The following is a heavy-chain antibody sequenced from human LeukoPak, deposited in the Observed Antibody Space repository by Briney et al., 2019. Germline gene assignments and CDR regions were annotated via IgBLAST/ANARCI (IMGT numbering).Heavy chain of an antibody. Sequence: SETLSLTCTVSGGSISSYYWSWIRQPPGKGLEWIGYIYYSGSTNYNPSLKSRVTISVDTSKNQFSLKLSSVTAADTAVYYCASTGYSSSPKAFQYWGQGTLVTVSS. CDR2: IYYSGST. J-gene: IGHJ1*01. CDR3: ASTGYSSSPKAFQY. CDR1: GGSISSYY. V-gene: IGHV4-59*01. D-gene: IGHD6-13*01.